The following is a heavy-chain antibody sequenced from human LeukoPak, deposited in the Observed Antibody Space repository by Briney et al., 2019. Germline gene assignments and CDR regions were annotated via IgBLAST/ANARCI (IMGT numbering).Heavy chain of an antibody. D-gene: IGHD6-19*01. CDR1: GYTFTGYF. Sequence: EASVKVSCKASGYTFTGYFLHWVRQAPGQGPERMGWINPDTGDTDSAQKFQGRVTLTRDTSIGTAYMELSSLESDDTAVYYCARLTAVAHRGFDCWGQGSLVSVSS. CDR3: ARLTAVAHRGFDC. V-gene: IGHV1-2*02. CDR2: INPDTGDT. J-gene: IGHJ4*02.